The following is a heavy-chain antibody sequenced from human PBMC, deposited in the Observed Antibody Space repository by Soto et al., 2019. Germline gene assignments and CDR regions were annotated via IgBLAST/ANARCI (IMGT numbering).Heavy chain of an antibody. D-gene: IGHD3-10*01. Sequence: GGSLRLSCAASGFSFSHYAMHWVRQPPGKGLEWVALISYDGENQYFTDSVRGRFTISRDNSKTAVYLEMNNLRLDDTATYYCVSPHSESSNAFDLWGQGTLVTVS. CDR2: ISYDGENQ. CDR3: VSPHSESSNAFDL. J-gene: IGHJ5*02. V-gene: IGHV3-30*04. CDR1: GFSFSHYA.